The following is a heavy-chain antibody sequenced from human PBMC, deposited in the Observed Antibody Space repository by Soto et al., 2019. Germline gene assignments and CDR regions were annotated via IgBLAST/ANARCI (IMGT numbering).Heavy chain of an antibody. J-gene: IGHJ5*02. CDR2: INPNTGGT. D-gene: IGHD3-3*01. V-gene: IGHV1-2*02. Sequence: QVQLVPSGAEVKKPGASVKVSCKASRYPFNDYYIHWVRQAPGQGLEWMGWINPNTGGTHYAQTFQGRVTMTMDTSTSTAYMELSRLTFDDTAVYYCARDASYNDAWSAFLGWFDPLGQGTLVTVSS. CDR1: RYPFNDYY. CDR3: ARDASYNDAWSAFLGWFDP.